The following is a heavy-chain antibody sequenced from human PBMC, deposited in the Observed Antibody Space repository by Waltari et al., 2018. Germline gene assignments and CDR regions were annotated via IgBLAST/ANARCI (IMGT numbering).Heavy chain of an antibody. Sequence: QVQLVQSGAEVKKPGASVKVSCKASGYTFTSYGISWVRQAPGQGLEWMGWISAYNGNTNYAQKFQGRVTMTRDTSISTAYMELSRLRSDDTAVYYCARDCSSLPFDYWGQGTLVTVSS. V-gene: IGHV1-18*01. J-gene: IGHJ4*02. CDR3: ARDCSSLPFDY. CDR1: GYTFTSYG. D-gene: IGHD6-6*01. CDR2: ISAYNGNT.